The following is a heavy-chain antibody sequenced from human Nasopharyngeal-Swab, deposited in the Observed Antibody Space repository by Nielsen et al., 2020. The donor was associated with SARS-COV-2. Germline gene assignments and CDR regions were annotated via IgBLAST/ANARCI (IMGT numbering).Heavy chain of an antibody. Sequence: GGSLRLSCTTSGFNFSTYGMHWARQAPGKGLEWVADIWYDGSYKHYAESVKGRFTIYRDNSKNTVYLQMNGLRAEDTAVYYCARDQTYEWNGAKWLDPWGQGTLVTVSS. CDR3: ARDQTYEWNGAKWLDP. CDR1: GFNFSTYG. J-gene: IGHJ5*01. V-gene: IGHV3-33*01. D-gene: IGHD1-20*01. CDR2: IWYDGSYK.